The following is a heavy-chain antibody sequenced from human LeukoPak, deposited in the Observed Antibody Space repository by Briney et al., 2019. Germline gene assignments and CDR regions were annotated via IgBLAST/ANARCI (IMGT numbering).Heavy chain of an antibody. V-gene: IGHV4-59*01. CDR2: IYYSGST. Sequence: SETLSLTCTDPGGSISSGYWSWIRQPRGKGLEWIGYIYYSGSTNYNPSLKSRVTISVDTSKNQLSLKLSSVTAADTAVYYCARGVVTAGGYYYYGMDVWGQGTTVTVSS. CDR3: ARGVVTAGGYYYYGMDV. CDR1: GGSISSGY. J-gene: IGHJ6*02. D-gene: IGHD2-21*02.